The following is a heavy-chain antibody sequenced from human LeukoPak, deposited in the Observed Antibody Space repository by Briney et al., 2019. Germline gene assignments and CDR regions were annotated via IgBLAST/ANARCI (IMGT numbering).Heavy chain of an antibody. Sequence: PSETLSLTCTVSGGSISSGSYYWSWTRQPAGKGLEWIGRIYTSGSTNYNPSLKSRVTISVDTSKNQFSLKLSSVTAADTAVYYCARSGTSGWGYYYYYMDVWGKGTTVTVSS. CDR2: IYTSGST. J-gene: IGHJ6*03. V-gene: IGHV4-61*02. D-gene: IGHD6-19*01. CDR3: ARSGTSGWGYYYYYMDV. CDR1: GGSISSGSYY.